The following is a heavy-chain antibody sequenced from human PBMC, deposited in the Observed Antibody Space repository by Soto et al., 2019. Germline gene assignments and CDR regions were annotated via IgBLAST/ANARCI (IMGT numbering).Heavy chain of an antibody. V-gene: IGHV1-69*08. CDR1: GGTFTTAT. CDR2: IIPILGTG. Sequence: QVQLVQSGPEVKKSGSSVKVSCKLSGGTFTTATISWLRRAPGQGLEWMGRIIPILGTGNYAQKFQGRVTITEDKSTNTGYMELSSLTSEDTAVYYCASEEGSYSMGAFPFYCLVVWGNGTTVTVSS. D-gene: IGHD1-26*01. CDR3: ASEEGSYSMGAFPFYCLVV. J-gene: IGHJ6*03.